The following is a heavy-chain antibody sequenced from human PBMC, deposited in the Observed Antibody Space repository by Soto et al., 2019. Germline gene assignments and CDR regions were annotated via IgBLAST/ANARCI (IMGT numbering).Heavy chain of an antibody. CDR3: ARDLRAAVRPGMEV. J-gene: IGHJ6*02. Sequence: QVQLVQSGAEVKKPGSSVKVSCKASGGSFSSYAISWVRQAPGQGLEWMGGIIPIVGTGNYAQNFQGRVTITADESTSTAYMELGSLRSEDTAMYYCARDLRAAVRPGMEVWGHGTTVNVSS. CDR1: GGSFSSYA. CDR2: IIPIVGTG. V-gene: IGHV1-69*01. D-gene: IGHD6-13*01.